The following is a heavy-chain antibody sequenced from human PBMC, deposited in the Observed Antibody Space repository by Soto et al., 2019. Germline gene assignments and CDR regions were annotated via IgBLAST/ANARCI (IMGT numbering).Heavy chain of an antibody. Sequence: SVKVSCKASGGTFSSYSISWVRQAPVQGLEWMGGIIPIFGTANYAQKFQGRVTITADESTSTAYMELSSLRSEDTAVYYCARNYYGSGSYYTYFDYWGQGTLVTVSS. CDR2: IIPIFGTA. CDR3: ARNYYGSGSYYTYFDY. D-gene: IGHD3-10*01. J-gene: IGHJ4*02. V-gene: IGHV1-69*13. CDR1: GGTFSSYS.